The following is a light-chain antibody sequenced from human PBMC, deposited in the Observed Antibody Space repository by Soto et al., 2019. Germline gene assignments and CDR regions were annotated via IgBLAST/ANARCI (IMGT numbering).Light chain of an antibody. Sequence: QLVLTQSPSASASLGASVKLTCTLSSGHSSYAIAWHQQQPEKGPRYLMKVNSDGSHSKGDGIPDRFSGSSSGAERYLTISSLQSEDEADYYCQTWGTGILVFGGGTKVTVL. CDR3: QTWGTGILV. CDR1: SGHSSYA. J-gene: IGLJ3*02. V-gene: IGLV4-69*01. CDR2: VNSDGSH.